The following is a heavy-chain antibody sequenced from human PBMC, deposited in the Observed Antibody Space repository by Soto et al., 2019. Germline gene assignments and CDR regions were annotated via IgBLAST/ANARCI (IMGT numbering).Heavy chain of an antibody. J-gene: IGHJ3*02. D-gene: IGHD5-12*01. CDR2: IIPIFGTA. CDR1: GGTFSSYA. V-gene: IGHV1-69*06. Sequence: QVQLVQSGAEVKKPGSSVTVSCKASGGTFSSYAISWVRQAPGQGLEWMGGIIPIFGTANYAQKFQGRVTLTADKSTSTAYMDRSRVRSEDTAVYYCARDSYGGYDHDAFDIWGQGTKVTVSS. CDR3: ARDSYGGYDHDAFDI.